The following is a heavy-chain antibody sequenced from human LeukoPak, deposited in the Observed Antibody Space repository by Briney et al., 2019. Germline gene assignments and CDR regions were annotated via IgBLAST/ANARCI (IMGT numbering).Heavy chain of an antibody. V-gene: IGHV3-21*01. D-gene: IGHD6-19*01. CDR2: ISSSSSYI. CDR3: ARDRGSGWADQ. CDR1: GFIFSSYS. J-gene: IGHJ4*02. Sequence: GGTPRLSCAASGFIFSSYSMNWVRQAPGKGLEWVSSISSSSSYISYADSVKGRFTISRDNAKNSLYLQMNSLRAEDTAVYYCARDRGSGWADQWGQGTLVTVSS.